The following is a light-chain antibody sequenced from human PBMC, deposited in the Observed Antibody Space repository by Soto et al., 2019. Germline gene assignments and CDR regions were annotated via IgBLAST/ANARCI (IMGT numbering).Light chain of an antibody. J-gene: IGKJ4*01. Sequence: DIQMTQSPSTLSASVGDRVTITCRASQSISSWLAWYQQKPGKAPKLLIYDASSLESGVPSRFSGRVSGTEFNLNIRSTKIDNFATYYCQQYNSYPLTFGGGTKVEIK. CDR2: DAS. CDR1: QSISSW. V-gene: IGKV1-5*01. CDR3: QQYNSYPLT.